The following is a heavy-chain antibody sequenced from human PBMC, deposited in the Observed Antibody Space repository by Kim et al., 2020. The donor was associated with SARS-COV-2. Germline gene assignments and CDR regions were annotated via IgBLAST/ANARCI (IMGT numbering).Heavy chain of an antibody. CDR2: ISWNSGSS. D-gene: IGHD3-3*01. V-gene: IGHV3-9*01. J-gene: IGHJ6*02. Sequence: GGSLRLSCAVSGFSFGDYAMHWVRQAPGKGLEWVSGISWNSGSSAYADSVKGRFIISRDNAKNSLYLKMNSLRGEDTAFYFCASLRMPIFGVLIRGNYNYGLDVWGHGTTVIVSS. CDR3: ASLRMPIFGVLIRGNYNYGLDV. CDR1: GFSFGDYA.